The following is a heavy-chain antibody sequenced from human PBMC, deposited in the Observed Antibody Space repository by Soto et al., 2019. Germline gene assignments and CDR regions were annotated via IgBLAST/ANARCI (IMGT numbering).Heavy chain of an antibody. CDR1: GFTFSSYS. J-gene: IGHJ3*02. V-gene: IGHV3-48*01. D-gene: IGHD2-15*01. CDR3: AREVDCSGGSCYLHDAFDI. CDR2: ISSSSSTI. Sequence: GGSLRLSWAASGFTFSSYSMNWVRQAPGKGLEWVSYISSSSSTIYYADSVKGRFTISRDKAKNSLYLQMNSLRAEDTAVYYCAREVDCSGGSCYLHDAFDIWGQGTMVTVSS.